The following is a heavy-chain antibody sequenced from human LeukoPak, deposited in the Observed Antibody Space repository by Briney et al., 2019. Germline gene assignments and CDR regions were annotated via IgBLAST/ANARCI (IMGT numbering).Heavy chain of an antibody. Sequence: PSETLSLTCTVSGGSISSYYWSWIRQPPGKGLAWIGYIYYSGSTNYNPSLKSRVTISVDTSKNQFSLKLSSVTAADTAVYYCARGGDCTNGVCYSYYMDVWGKGTTVTVSS. CDR1: GGSISSYY. J-gene: IGHJ6*03. CDR3: ARGGDCTNGVCYSYYMDV. V-gene: IGHV4-59*01. D-gene: IGHD2-8*01. CDR2: IYYSGST.